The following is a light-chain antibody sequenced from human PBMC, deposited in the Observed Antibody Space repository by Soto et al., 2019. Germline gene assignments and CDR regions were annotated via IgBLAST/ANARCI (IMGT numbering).Light chain of an antibody. CDR3: GTWDDSLNGPV. V-gene: IGLV1-51*01. CDR2: DNN. Sequence: QSVLTQPPSVSATPGQKVTISCSGSSFNIGNNYVSWYQQLPGTAPKLLIYDNNKRPSGIPDRFSGSKSVTSATLDITGLQTGDEADYYCGTWDDSLNGPVFGGGTQLTVL. CDR1: SFNIGNNY. J-gene: IGLJ3*02.